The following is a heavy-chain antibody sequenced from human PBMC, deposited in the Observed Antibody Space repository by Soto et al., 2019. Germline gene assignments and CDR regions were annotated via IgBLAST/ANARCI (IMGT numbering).Heavy chain of an antibody. CDR1: GGSFSGYY. V-gene: IGHV4-34*01. D-gene: IGHD6-13*01. CDR2: INHSGST. Sequence: QVQLQQWGAGLLKPSETLSLTCAVYGGSFSGYYWSWIRQPPGKGLEWIGEINHSGSTNYNPSLKSLVTISVDTSKNQFSLKLSSVTAADTAVYYCATTRRGSSWYRGNWFDPWGQGTLVTVSS. CDR3: ATTRRGSSWYRGNWFDP. J-gene: IGHJ5*02.